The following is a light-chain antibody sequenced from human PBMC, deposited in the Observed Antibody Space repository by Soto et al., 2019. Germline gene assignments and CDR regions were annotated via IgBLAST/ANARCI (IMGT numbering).Light chain of an antibody. CDR3: SSHAGSNNFVV. CDR2: ELS. J-gene: IGLJ2*01. CDR1: SSDIVGYTY. Sequence: QSALTQPPSASGSPGQAVTISFTGTSSDIVGYTYVSWYQQHPRKDPKLMIYELSKRPSGVHDRFSGSTSGNTASLTVSGLQAEDEADYYCSSHAGSNNFVVFGGGTKLTVL. V-gene: IGLV2-8*01.